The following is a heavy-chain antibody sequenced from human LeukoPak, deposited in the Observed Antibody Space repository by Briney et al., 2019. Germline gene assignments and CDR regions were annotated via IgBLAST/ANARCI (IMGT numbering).Heavy chain of an antibody. Sequence: QPGGSLRLSCAASGFTFKKYDVTWVRQAPGKGLEWVSGIRASGGATYYADSVKGRFTISRDNSKNTLYLQMNSLRAEDTAVYYCAKTHSSGWYGFFDYWGQGTLVTVSS. CDR1: GFTFKKYD. CDR2: IRASGGAT. D-gene: IGHD6-19*01. J-gene: IGHJ4*02. V-gene: IGHV3-23*01. CDR3: AKTHSSGWYGFFDY.